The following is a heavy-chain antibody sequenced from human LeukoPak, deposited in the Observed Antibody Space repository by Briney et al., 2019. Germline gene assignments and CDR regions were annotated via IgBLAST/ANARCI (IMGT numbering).Heavy chain of an antibody. CDR3: TTPGTYYDILTGYPLTRF. Sequence: GGSLRLSCAASGFTFSNVWMSWVRQAPGKGLEWVGRIKSKADGGTTDYAAPAKGRFTISRDDSKNTLYLQMNSLKTEDTAVYFCTTPGTYYDILTGYPLTRFWGQGTLVTVSS. J-gene: IGHJ4*02. CDR1: GFTFSNVW. V-gene: IGHV3-15*01. CDR2: IKSKADGGTT. D-gene: IGHD3-9*01.